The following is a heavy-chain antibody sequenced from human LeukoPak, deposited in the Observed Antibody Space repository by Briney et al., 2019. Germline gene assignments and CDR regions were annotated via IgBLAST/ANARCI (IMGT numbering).Heavy chain of an antibody. CDR1: GGSISSSSYY. D-gene: IGHD1-26*01. CDR2: IYYSGST. Sequence: SSETLSLTCTVSGGSISSSSYYWGWIRQPPGKGLEWIGSIYYSGSTYYNPSLKSRVTISLDTSKNQLSLNLRFVTAADTALYFCARRRAQSSGPSFYYFYMDVWGKGTTVTVSS. V-gene: IGHV4-39*07. CDR3: ARRRAQSSGPSFYYFYMDV. J-gene: IGHJ6*03.